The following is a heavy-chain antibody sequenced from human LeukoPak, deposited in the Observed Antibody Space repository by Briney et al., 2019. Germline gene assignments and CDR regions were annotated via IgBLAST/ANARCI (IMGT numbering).Heavy chain of an antibody. CDR3: AREGLATLIAVPEGFDY. CDR2: ISSSGSTI. CDR1: GFTFSSYE. Sequence: GGSLRLSCAASGFTFSSYEMNWVRQAPGKGLEWVSYISSSGSTIYYADSVKGRFTISRDNAKNSLYLQMNSLRAEDTAVYYCAREGLATLIAVPEGFDYWGQGTLVTVSS. J-gene: IGHJ4*02. V-gene: IGHV3-48*03. D-gene: IGHD6-19*01.